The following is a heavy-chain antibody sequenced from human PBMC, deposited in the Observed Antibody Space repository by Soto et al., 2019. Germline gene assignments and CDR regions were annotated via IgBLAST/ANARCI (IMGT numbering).Heavy chain of an antibody. Sequence: SETLSLTCAVSGGSISSGGDSWSWIRQPPGKGLEWIGYIYHSGSTYYNPSLKSRVTISVDRSKNQFSLKLSSVTAADTAVYYCARARLYSNNWFDPWGQGTLVTVSS. V-gene: IGHV4-30-2*01. CDR2: IYHSGST. J-gene: IGHJ5*02. CDR3: ARARLYSNNWFDP. D-gene: IGHD6-13*01. CDR1: GGSISSGGDS.